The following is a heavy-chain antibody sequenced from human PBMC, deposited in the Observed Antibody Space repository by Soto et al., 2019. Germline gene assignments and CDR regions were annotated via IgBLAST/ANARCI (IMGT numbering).Heavy chain of an antibody. J-gene: IGHJ4*02. CDR2: IYYSGST. CDR1: GGSISSYY. D-gene: IGHD5-18*01. CDR3: ARGIDTAIAEYYFDY. Sequence: PSETLSLTGAVSGGSISSYYWSWIRQPPGKGLEWIGYIYYSGSTNYNPSLKSRVTISVDTSKNQFSLKLSSVTAADTAVYYCARGIDTAIAEYYFDYWGQGTLVTVSS. V-gene: IGHV4-59*01.